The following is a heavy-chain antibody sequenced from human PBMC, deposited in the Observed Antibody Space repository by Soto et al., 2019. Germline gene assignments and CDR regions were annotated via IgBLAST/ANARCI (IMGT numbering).Heavy chain of an antibody. CDR1: GFTFGNYA. J-gene: IGHJ3*01. CDR2: ISGGGGST. D-gene: IGHD2-21*02. CDR3: AKGFIVVVTVLRPDDAFDV. V-gene: IGHV3-23*01. Sequence: DVQLLESGGGLVQPGGSLRLACAASGFTFGNYAINWVRLAPGKGLEWVSGISGGGGSTYYADSVKGRFTIFRDTSKNTVFLQMNRLRADDTAVYYCAKGFIVVVTVLRPDDAFDVWGQGIMVTVSS.